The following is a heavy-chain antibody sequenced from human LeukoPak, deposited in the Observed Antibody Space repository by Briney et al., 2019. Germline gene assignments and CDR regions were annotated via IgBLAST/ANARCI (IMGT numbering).Heavy chain of an antibody. Sequence: GGSLRLSCAASGFTSSSYSMNWVRQAPGKGLEWVSSISSSSSYIYYADSVKGRFTISRDNAKNSLYLQMNSLRAEDTAVYYCARDPNGRGYSYEGPADYWGQGTLVTVSS. V-gene: IGHV3-21*01. D-gene: IGHD5-18*01. CDR1: GFTSSSYS. J-gene: IGHJ4*02. CDR2: ISSSSSYI. CDR3: ARDPNGRGYSYEGPADY.